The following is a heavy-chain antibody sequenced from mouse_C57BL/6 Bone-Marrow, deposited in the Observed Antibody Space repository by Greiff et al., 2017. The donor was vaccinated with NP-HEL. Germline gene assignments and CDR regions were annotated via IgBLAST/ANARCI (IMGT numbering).Heavy chain of an antibody. D-gene: IGHD6-2*01. CDR3: ARLSFGKLIGG. Sequence: QVQLQQPGAELVKPGASVKLSCKASGYTFTSYWMHWVKQRPGQGLEWIGMIHPNSGSTNYNEKFKSKATLTVDKSSSTSYMQLSSLRSEDSAVYYCARLSFGKLIGGWGQGTSLTVSS. V-gene: IGHV1-64*01. CDR2: IHPNSGST. CDR1: GYTFTSYW. J-gene: IGHJ2*02.